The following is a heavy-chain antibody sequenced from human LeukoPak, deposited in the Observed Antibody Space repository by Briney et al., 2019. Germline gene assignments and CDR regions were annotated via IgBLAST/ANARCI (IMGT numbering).Heavy chain of an antibody. Sequence: GGSLRLSCVASGFTFSSYTVNWVRQTPGKGLEWVSSISGSSYYIYYADSVRGRFTISRDNAENSAYLQMNSLRAEDTAVYYCARPKTTVTTDGVIEYWGQGTLVTVSS. V-gene: IGHV3-21*01. J-gene: IGHJ4*02. CDR3: ARPKTTVTTDGVIEY. CDR1: GFTFSSYT. D-gene: IGHD4-17*01. CDR2: ISGSSYYI.